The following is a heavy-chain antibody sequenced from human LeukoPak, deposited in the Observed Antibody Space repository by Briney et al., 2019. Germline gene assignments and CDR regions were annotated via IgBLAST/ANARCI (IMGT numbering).Heavy chain of an antibody. D-gene: IGHD2-15*01. CDR3: ARGGTSEAPGVTWLDP. CDR1: GFTFDDYA. V-gene: IGHV3-9*01. Sequence: GGSLRLSCAASGFTFDDYAMHWVRQAPGKGLEWVSGISWNSGTIGYADSVKGRFTISRDNGKKSLFLQMNSLRAEDTAVYYCARGGTSEAPGVTWLDPWGQGTLVTVSS. J-gene: IGHJ5*02. CDR2: ISWNSGTI.